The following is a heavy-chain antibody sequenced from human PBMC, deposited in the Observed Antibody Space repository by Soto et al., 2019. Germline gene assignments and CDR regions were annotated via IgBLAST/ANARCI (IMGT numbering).Heavy chain of an antibody. CDR3: ARVGGGVTTKGYSSYGTDV. Sequence: GGSLRLSCAASGFTFSSYGMHWVRQAPGKGLEWVAVIWYDGSNKYYADSVKGRFTISRDNSKNTLYLQMNSLRAEDTAVYYCARVGGGVTTKGYSSYGTDVSGQATTVTVSS. CDR1: GFTFSSYG. D-gene: IGHD4-17*01. J-gene: IGHJ6*02. V-gene: IGHV3-33*01. CDR2: IWYDGSNK.